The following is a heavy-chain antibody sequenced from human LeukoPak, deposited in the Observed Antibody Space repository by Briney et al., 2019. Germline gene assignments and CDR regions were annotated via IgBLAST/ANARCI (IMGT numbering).Heavy chain of an antibody. V-gene: IGHV1-69*05. CDR1: GGTFSSYA. D-gene: IGHD3-3*01. Sequence: GASVKVSCXASGGTFSSYAISWVRQAPGQGLAWMGGIIPIFGTANYAQKFQGRVTITTDESTSTAYMELSSLRSEDTAVYYCATVLRFLEKDAFDIWGQGTMVTVSS. CDR2: IIPIFGTA. J-gene: IGHJ3*02. CDR3: ATVLRFLEKDAFDI.